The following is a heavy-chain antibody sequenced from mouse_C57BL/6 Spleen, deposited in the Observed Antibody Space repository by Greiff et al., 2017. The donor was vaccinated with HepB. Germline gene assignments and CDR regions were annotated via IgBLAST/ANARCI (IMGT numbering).Heavy chain of an antibody. Sequence: LQQSGSELVKPGASVPMSCLASGSTFTDYNMNWVKQSHGKSLEWIGYINPNNGGTSYNQKFKGKATLTVHKSSSTAYMEPRSLTSEDSAVDYCAGTGTGAYWGQGTLVTVSA. D-gene: IGHD4-1*01. CDR3: AGTGTGAY. J-gene: IGHJ3*01. CDR2: INPNNGGT. CDR1: GSTFTDYN. V-gene: IGHV1-22*01.